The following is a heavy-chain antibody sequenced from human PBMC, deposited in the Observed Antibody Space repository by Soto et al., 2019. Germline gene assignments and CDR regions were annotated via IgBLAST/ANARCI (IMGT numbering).Heavy chain of an antibody. CDR1: GGTFRRYA. J-gene: IGHJ3*02. Sequence: SVKVSCKASGGTFRRYAISWVRQAPGQGLEWMGGIIPIFGTANYAQKFQGRVTITADESTSTAYMELSSLRSEDTAVYYCARVSPDGYNDALDIWGQGTMVTVS. CDR3: ARVSPDGYNDALDI. D-gene: IGHD5-12*01. V-gene: IGHV1-69*13. CDR2: IIPIFGTA.